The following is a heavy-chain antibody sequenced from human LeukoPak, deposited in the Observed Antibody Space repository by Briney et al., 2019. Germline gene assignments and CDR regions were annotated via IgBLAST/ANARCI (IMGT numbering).Heavy chain of an antibody. V-gene: IGHV4-59*01. D-gene: IGHD3-10*01. Sequence: SETLSLTCTVSGGSISSYYWSWIRQPPGKGLEWIGYIYYSGNTNYNPSLKSRVTISVDTSKNQFSLKLSSVTAADTAVYYCARRLYGRMDVWGKGTTVTVSS. CDR2: IYYSGNT. J-gene: IGHJ6*04. CDR1: GGSISSYY. CDR3: ARRLYGRMDV.